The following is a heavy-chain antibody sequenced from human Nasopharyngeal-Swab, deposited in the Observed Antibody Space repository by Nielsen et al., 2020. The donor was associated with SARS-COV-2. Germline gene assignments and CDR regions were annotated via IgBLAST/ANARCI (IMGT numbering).Heavy chain of an antibody. CDR2: IRSSSNYI. CDR1: GFPFTMYS. J-gene: IGHJ6*02. V-gene: IGHV3-21*01. D-gene: IGHD1-1*01. Sequence: GGSLTLSCVPSGFPFTMYSMHWVRQAPGTALEWVSSIRSSSNYIYYGDSVKGRFTISRDNTQKSLYLEMNSLRVEDTAVYYCARLGTESYHYYSLDVWGQGTTVTVAS. CDR3: ARLGTESYHYYSLDV.